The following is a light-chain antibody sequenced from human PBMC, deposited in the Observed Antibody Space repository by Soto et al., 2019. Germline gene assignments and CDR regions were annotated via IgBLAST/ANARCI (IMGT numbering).Light chain of an antibody. V-gene: IGKV1-33*01. CDR3: QHYDNLPLT. J-gene: IGKJ4*01. CDR2: DAS. Sequence: IHMTQSPSSLSASVVYRVTITFQASQDIRDSLNWYQQKPGKAPKLLIYDASNLETGVPSRFSGSGSGTDFTFTISSLQPEDIATYYCQHYDNLPLTFGGGTKVDIK. CDR1: QDIRDS.